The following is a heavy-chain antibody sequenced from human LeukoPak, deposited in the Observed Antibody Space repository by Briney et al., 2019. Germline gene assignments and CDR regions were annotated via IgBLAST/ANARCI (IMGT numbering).Heavy chain of an antibody. J-gene: IGHJ4*02. V-gene: IGHV3-23*01. D-gene: IGHD6-19*01. CDR1: GFTFSNFA. CDR2: ITGGSGAK. Sequence: GGSLRVSCTASGFTFSNFAMSWVRQAPGKGLEWVSTITGGSGAKYYADSVKGRFTISRDNSKDTLYLQMHSLGAEDTAVYFCAKDTPLTTYTSGWSSNSFDYWGQGTLVAVSS. CDR3: AKDTPLTTYTSGWSSNSFDY.